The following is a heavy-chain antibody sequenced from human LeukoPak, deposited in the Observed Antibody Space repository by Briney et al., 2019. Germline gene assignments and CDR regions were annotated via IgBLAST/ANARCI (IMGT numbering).Heavy chain of an antibody. J-gene: IGHJ4*02. D-gene: IGHD2-2*01. CDR2: TRDGKSDI. V-gene: IGHV3-30*02. Sequence: GGSLRLSCAASGFTFSNYGMHWVRQAPGKGLEWVALTRDGKSDIYYVDSVKGRFTISRDNSKNILYLQMNSLRAEDTAVYFCARGTATHQYSFDYWGQGTLVTVSS. CDR1: GFTFSNYG. CDR3: ARGTATHQYSFDY.